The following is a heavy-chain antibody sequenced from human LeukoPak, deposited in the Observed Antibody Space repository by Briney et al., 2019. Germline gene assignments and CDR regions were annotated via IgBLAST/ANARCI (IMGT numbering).Heavy chain of an antibody. D-gene: IGHD3-3*01. CDR3: ARDFYDFWSGSIRFDP. CDR2: ISSSSGTI. J-gene: IGHJ5*02. V-gene: IGHV3-48*01. Sequence: GGSLRLSCAASGFILSSYSMNWVRQAPGKGLEWVSYISSSSGTIYYADSVKGRFTISKDNAKNSLYLQINSQRAEDTAVYYCARDFYDFWSGSIRFDPWGQGTLVTVSS. CDR1: GFILSSYS.